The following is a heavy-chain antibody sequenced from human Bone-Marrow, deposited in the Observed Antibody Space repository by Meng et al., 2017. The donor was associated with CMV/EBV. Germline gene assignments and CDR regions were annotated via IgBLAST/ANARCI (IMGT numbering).Heavy chain of an antibody. CDR3: ATYVGGGASRSLGY. D-gene: IGHD2-15*01. Sequence: GESLKISCAASGFTFSSYGMHWVRQAPGKGLEWVAFIRYDGSNKYYADSVKGRFTISRDNAKNTLYLQMNGLRAEDTGVYYCATYVGGGASRSLGYWGQRTLVTVSS. J-gene: IGHJ4*02. CDR2: IRYDGSNK. V-gene: IGHV3-30*02. CDR1: GFTFSSYG.